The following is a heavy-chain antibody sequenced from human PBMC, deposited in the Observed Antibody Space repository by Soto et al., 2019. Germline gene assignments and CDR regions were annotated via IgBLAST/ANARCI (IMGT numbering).Heavy chain of an antibody. J-gene: IGHJ6*03. Sequence: QVQLVESGGGVVQPGGSLRLSCAAVGFTFSNYAMFWVRQSPGEGLERVAVISYDGRGGSYVDSVKGRFSISRDNSKDTLYLQMDSLRAQDTAVSFCARRTAAAYYMDVWGKGTTVTVSS. V-gene: IGHV3-30*03. D-gene: IGHD1-1*01. CDR3: ARRTAAAYYMDV. CDR1: GFTFSNYA. CDR2: ISYDGRGG.